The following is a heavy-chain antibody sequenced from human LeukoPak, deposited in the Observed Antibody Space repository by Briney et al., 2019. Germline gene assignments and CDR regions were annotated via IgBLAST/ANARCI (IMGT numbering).Heavy chain of an antibody. D-gene: IGHD3-10*01. Sequence: GGSLRLSCGASGFSFSSYAMSWLRRAPGKGLEGVSTIHDDGVSSYYADSVKGRFTISRDNSRNTLNLQMNGLRAEDTALYYCAGDWRSQGKDTSGSYYAPLDYWGQGTQVTVSS. J-gene: IGHJ4*02. CDR3: AGDWRSQGKDTSGSYYAPLDY. CDR2: IHDDGVSS. CDR1: GFSFSSYA. V-gene: IGHV3-23*01.